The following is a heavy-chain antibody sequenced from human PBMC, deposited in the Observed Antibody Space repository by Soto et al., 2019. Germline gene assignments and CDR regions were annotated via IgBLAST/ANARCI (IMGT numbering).Heavy chain of an antibody. CDR3: ARDSGYSDYEAFVNV. Sequence: QVQLVQSGAEVKKPGASVKVSCKASGYTFTSYGISWVRQAPGQGLEWMGWISAYNGNTNYAQKLQGRVTMTTDTSTSTAYMEITSLTSDETAVYYSARDSGYSDYEAFVNVWAQGTTVTVSS. CDR2: ISAYNGNT. J-gene: IGHJ6*02. D-gene: IGHD4-17*01. V-gene: IGHV1-18*01. CDR1: GYTFTSYG.